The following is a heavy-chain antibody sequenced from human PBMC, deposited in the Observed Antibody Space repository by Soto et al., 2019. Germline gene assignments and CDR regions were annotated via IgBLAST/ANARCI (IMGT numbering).Heavy chain of an antibody. CDR3: AKGSGTADY. D-gene: IGHD1-7*01. CDR1: GFTFSSYG. Sequence: SLRLSCAASGFTFSSYGMHWVRQAPGKGLEWVAVISYDGSNKYYADSVKGRFTISRDNSKNTLYLQMNTLRAEDTAVYYCAKGSGTADYWGQGTLVTVSS. V-gene: IGHV3-30*18. J-gene: IGHJ4*02. CDR2: ISYDGSNK.